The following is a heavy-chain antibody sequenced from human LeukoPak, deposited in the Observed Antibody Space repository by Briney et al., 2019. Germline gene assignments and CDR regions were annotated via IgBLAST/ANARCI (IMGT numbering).Heavy chain of an antibody. J-gene: IGHJ5*02. CDR3: ARDVGGIAAAGPTNWFDP. D-gene: IGHD6-13*01. CDR2: ISAYNGNT. CDR1: GYTFTSYG. V-gene: IGHV1-18*01. Sequence: ASVKVSCKASGYTFTSYGISWVRQAPGQGLEWMGWISAYNGNTNYAQKLQGRVTMTRDMSTSTVYMELGSLRSEDTAVYYCARDVGGIAAAGPTNWFDPWGQGTLVTVSS.